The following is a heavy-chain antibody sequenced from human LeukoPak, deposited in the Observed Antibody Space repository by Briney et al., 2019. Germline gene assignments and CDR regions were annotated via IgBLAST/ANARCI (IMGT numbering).Heavy chain of an antibody. CDR2: ISSSSSYI. Sequence: PGGSLRLSCAASGFTFSSYSMNWVRQAPGKGLEWVSSISSSSSYIYYADSVKGRFTISRDNAKNSLYLQMSSLRAEDTAVYYCARDRADILTGYYTPTYYYGMDVWGKGTTVTVSS. D-gene: IGHD3-9*01. V-gene: IGHV3-21*01. J-gene: IGHJ6*04. CDR1: GFTFSSYS. CDR3: ARDRADILTGYYTPTYYYGMDV.